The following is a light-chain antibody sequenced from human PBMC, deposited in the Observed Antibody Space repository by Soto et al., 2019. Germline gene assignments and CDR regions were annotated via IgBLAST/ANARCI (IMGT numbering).Light chain of an antibody. J-gene: IGKJ2*01. CDR1: QSVSNNY. CDR2: GST. Sequence: EVVLTQSPGTLSLSPGERATLSCRASQSVSNNYLAWYRQKRGQSPKLLIFGSTDRATGIPDRFSGSGSGTDFTLTISRLEPEDFVVYYCQQYGSSPPYTFGQGTKLEIK. V-gene: IGKV3-20*01. CDR3: QQYGSSPPYT.